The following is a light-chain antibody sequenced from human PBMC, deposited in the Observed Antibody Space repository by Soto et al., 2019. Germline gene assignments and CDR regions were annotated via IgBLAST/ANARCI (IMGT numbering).Light chain of an antibody. CDR2: YDD. CDR1: SSNIGNNA. J-gene: IGLJ2*01. Sequence: QSVLTQPPSVSEAPRQRVTISCSGSSSNIGNNAVNWYQQVPGKAPKLLIYYDDLLPSGVSDRFSGSKSGTSASLAISGLQSEDEADYYCAAWDDSLNGPVFGGGTKLTVL. V-gene: IGLV1-36*01. CDR3: AAWDDSLNGPV.